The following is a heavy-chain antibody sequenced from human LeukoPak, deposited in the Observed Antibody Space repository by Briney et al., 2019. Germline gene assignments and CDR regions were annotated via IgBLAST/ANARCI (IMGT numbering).Heavy chain of an antibody. CDR1: GFTFSSYE. CDR2: ISSSGSTI. Sequence: GGSLRLSCAASGFTFSSYEMNWVRQAPGKGLEWVSYISSSGSTIYYADSVKGRFTISRDNAKKSLYLEMNNLRAEDTAVYYCATDGAGFDTWGQGVLVTVSS. V-gene: IGHV3-48*03. J-gene: IGHJ5*02. CDR3: ATDGAGFDT.